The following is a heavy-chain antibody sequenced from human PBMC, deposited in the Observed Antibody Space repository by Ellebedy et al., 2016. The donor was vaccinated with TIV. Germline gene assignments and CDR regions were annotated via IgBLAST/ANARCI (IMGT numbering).Heavy chain of an antibody. CDR1: GHSFTSYG. Sequence: ASVKVSXXASGHSFTSYGIHWVRQAPGQSLEWMGWINTGNDNTKYSQKLQGRVTITRDYKELSGLMSEDTAVYYCATREWQDPMDVWGQGTTVTVSS. V-gene: IGHV1-3*04. D-gene: IGHD3-3*01. CDR3: ATREWQDPMDV. J-gene: IGHJ6*02. CDR2: INTGNDNT.